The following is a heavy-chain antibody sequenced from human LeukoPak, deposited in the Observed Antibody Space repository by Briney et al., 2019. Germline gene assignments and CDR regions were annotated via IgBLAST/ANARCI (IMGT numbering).Heavy chain of an antibody. Sequence: GGSLRLSCAASGFTFSGYSMNWVRQAPGRGLEWVSYITSSRSNIYYADSVKGRFTISRDNAKNSLYLQMNSLRAEDTAVYYCARDRSLGEFDFWGQGTLVTVSS. D-gene: IGHD3-16*01. CDR2: ITSSRSNI. J-gene: IGHJ4*02. V-gene: IGHV3-48*04. CDR3: ARDRSLGEFDF. CDR1: GFTFSGYS.